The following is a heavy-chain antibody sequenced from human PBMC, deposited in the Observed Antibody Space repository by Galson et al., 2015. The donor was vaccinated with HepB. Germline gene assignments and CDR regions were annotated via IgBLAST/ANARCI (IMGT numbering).Heavy chain of an antibody. CDR3: AKTWHYYDSSGYYRDDAFDI. D-gene: IGHD3-22*01. CDR2: IIPILGIA. CDR1: GGTFSSYA. V-gene: IGHV1-69*04. J-gene: IGHJ3*02. Sequence: SVKVSCKASGGTFSSYAISWVRQAPGQGLEWMGRIIPILGIANYAQKFQGRVTITADKSTSTAYMELSSLRSEDTAVYYCAKTWHYYDSSGYYRDDAFDIWGQGTMVTVSS.